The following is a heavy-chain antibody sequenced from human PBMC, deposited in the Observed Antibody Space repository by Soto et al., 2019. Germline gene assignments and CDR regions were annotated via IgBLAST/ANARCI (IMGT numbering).Heavy chain of an antibody. CDR1: GFTFTEYY. CDR2: IRQDGGEI. CDR3: VRADHYGPLFDQ. J-gene: IGHJ4*02. D-gene: IGHD4-17*01. Sequence: EVQLVASGGALVQPGGSLRLSCTVSGFTFTEYYMNWVRQAPGKGLEWVANIRQDGGEIYYVDSVRGRFTISRDNVKNSVYLQMDSLRVEDTALYYCVRADHYGPLFDQWGQGTLVTVSS. V-gene: IGHV3-7*01.